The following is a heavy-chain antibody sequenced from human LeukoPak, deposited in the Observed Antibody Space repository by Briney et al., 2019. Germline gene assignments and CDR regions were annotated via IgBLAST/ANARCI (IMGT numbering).Heavy chain of an antibody. D-gene: IGHD7-27*01. CDR1: GGSFSGYY. CDR3: ARGRYWGSFPLDM. V-gene: IGHV4-34*01. Sequence: PSETLSLTCVASGGSFSGYYWTWLRQPPGKGLEWIGEINHNGKTSHNPSLKSRVTISVDTSMNQFTLELISATVADTALHFCARGRYWGSFPLDMWGQGTTVIVSS. J-gene: IGHJ3*02. CDR2: INHNGKT.